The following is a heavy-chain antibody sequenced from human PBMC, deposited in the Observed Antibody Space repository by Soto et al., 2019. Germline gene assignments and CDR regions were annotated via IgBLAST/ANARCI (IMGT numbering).Heavy chain of an antibody. V-gene: IGHV3-7*03. CDR2: IKQDGSEK. J-gene: IGHJ6*02. Sequence: ESGGGLVQPGGSLRLSCAASGFTFSSYWMSWVRQAPGKGLEWVANIKQDGSEKYYVDSVKGRFTISRDNAKNSLYLQMNSLRAEDTAVYYCARDGYCSSTSCYMSYYYGMDVWGQGTTVTVSS. D-gene: IGHD2-2*02. CDR1: GFTFSSYW. CDR3: ARDGYCSSTSCYMSYYYGMDV.